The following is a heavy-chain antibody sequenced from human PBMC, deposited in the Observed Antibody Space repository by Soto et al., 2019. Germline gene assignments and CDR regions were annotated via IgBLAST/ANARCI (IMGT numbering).Heavy chain of an antibody. CDR2: INHSGST. J-gene: IGHJ6*03. CDR3: ASGVRGGDYSYYYYYMDV. Sequence: SETLSLTCAVYGGSFSGYYWSWIRQPPGKGLEWIGEINHSGSTNYNPSLKSRVTISVDTSKNQFSLKLSSVTAADTAVYYCASGVRGGDYSYYYYYMDVWGKGTTVTVSS. D-gene: IGHD4-17*01. V-gene: IGHV4-34*01. CDR1: GGSFSGYY.